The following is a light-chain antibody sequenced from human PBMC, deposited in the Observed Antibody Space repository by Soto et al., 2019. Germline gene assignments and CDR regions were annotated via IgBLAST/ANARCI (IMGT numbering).Light chain of an antibody. Sequence: DIALTQSPDSLALSLGERATMNCKSSQSVLYSSYNKSYLAWYQVKPGRPPKLLFSWASTRESGVPDRFSGSGSGKDFTLTIRSLQAEDVAVYYCQQYYSTLITFGQGTRLEIK. J-gene: IGKJ5*01. CDR3: QQYYSTLIT. CDR2: WAS. CDR1: QSVLYSSYNKSY. V-gene: IGKV4-1*01.